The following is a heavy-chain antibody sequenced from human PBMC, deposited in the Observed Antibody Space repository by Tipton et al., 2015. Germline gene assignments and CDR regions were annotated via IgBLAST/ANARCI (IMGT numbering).Heavy chain of an antibody. CDR1: GGSVSSANYY. J-gene: IGHJ1*01. CDR3: ARASIIQGYYHDSSRYYLFNS. Sequence: TLSLTCSVSGGSVSSANYYWGWIRQPPGKGLEWIGSISHSGNTYYNPSLKSRVTMSRDTSKNQFSLKLSSVIAADTAVYYCARASIIQGYYHDSSRYYLFNSWGQGTLVTVSS. D-gene: IGHD3-22*01. V-gene: IGHV4-39*07. CDR2: ISHSGNT.